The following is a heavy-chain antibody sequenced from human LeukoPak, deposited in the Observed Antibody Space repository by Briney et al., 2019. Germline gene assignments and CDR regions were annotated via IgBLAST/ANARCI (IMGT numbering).Heavy chain of an antibody. CDR3: ARSMVRGVMAPFDY. CDR2: LYYDGTT. V-gene: IGHV4-39*07. CDR1: GASIARNQYY. J-gene: IGHJ4*02. Sequence: SETLSLTCTVSGASIARNQYYWGWIRQSPGKGLEWIGCLYYDGTTFYNPSLKSRVTISVDTSKNQFSLKLSSVTAADTAVYYCARSMVRGVMAPFDYWGQGTLVTVSS. D-gene: IGHD3-10*01.